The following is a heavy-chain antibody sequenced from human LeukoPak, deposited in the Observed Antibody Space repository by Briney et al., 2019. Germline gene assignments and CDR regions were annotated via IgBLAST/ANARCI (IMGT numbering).Heavy chain of an antibody. J-gene: IGHJ5*02. Sequence: ASVKVSCKASGYTFTGYYMHWVRQDPGQGLEWMGWIKPNNGGTNYAQKFQGRVTMTRDTSISTAYMELSRLTSDDTAVYYCARARGDIVVVPAAIWFDPWGQGTLVTVSS. CDR3: ARARGDIVVVPAAIWFDP. CDR1: GYTFTGYY. CDR2: IKPNNGGT. V-gene: IGHV1-2*02. D-gene: IGHD2-2*01.